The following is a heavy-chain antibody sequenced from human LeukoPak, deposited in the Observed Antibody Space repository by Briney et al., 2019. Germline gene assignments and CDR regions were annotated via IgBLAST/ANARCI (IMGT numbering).Heavy chain of an antibody. CDR1: GFTFSSYG. J-gene: IGHJ4*02. D-gene: IGHD2-21*02. CDR2: IWYDGSNK. CDR3: ARDGPAYCGGDCYLDY. Sequence: GGSLRLSCAASGFTFSSYGMHWVRQVPGKGLEWVAVIWYDGSNKYYADSVKGRFTISRDNSKNTLYLQMNSLRAEDTAVYYCARDGPAYCGGDCYLDYWGQGTLVTVSS. V-gene: IGHV3-33*01.